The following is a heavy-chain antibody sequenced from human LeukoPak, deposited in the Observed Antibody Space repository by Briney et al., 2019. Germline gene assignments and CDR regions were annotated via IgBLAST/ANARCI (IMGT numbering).Heavy chain of an antibody. CDR1: GFTFSSYA. CDR3: ARDSWFDP. V-gene: IGHV3-30-3*01. J-gene: IGHJ5*02. Sequence: GGSLRLSCAASGFTFSSYAMHWVRRAPGKGLEWVAVISYDGSNKYYADSVKGRFTISRDNSKNTLYLQMNSLRAEDTAVYYCARDSWFDPWGQGTLVTVSS. CDR2: ISYDGSNK.